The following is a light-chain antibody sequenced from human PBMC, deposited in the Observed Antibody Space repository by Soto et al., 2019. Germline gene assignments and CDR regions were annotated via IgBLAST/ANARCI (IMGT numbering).Light chain of an antibody. CDR1: QTINSY. CDR2: AAS. J-gene: IGKJ1*01. Sequence: DIQMTQSPSSLSASVGDRVTITCRASQTINSYLNCYQQKPGKAPKLLIYAASTLQSGVPSRFSGSGSGTDFTLTISSLRPEDFATYYCQQSESTSWTFGQGTKV. CDR3: QQSESTSWT. V-gene: IGKV1-39*01.